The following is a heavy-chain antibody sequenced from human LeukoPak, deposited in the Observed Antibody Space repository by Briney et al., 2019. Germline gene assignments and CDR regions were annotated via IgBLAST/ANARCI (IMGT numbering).Heavy chain of an antibody. Sequence: GGSLTLPCAASGFTNSIHPMRWARLAPGKGLEWLSDNSGSGGSTHNADPVKGRFTISRDNSKNTLYLQMNSLRGEDTAEYYCAKDLPSNMAVASYYFDYWGQGTLVTVSS. V-gene: IGHV3-23*01. D-gene: IGHD6-19*01. CDR3: AKDLPSNMAVASYYFDY. CDR2: NSGSGGST. CDR1: GFTNSIHP. J-gene: IGHJ4*02.